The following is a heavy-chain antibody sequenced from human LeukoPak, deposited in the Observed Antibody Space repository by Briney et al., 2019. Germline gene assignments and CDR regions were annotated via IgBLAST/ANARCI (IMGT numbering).Heavy chain of an antibody. CDR2: ISSGSGYI. J-gene: IGHJ6*02. CDR1: RFTFSSYN. CDR3: ARDKSIVGSKRASMVNYYYYYGMDV. Sequence: GGSLRLSCAASRFTFSSYNMNWVRQAPGKGLEWVSSISSGSGYIYYADSVKGRFTISRDNAKNSLYLQMNSLRAEGTAVYYCARDKSIVGSKRASMVNYYYYYGMDVWGQGTTVTVSS. V-gene: IGHV3-21*04. D-gene: IGHD1-26*01.